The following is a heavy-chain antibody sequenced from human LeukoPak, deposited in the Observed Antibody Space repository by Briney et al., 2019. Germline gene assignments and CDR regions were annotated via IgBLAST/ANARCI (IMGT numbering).Heavy chain of an antibody. D-gene: IGHD3/OR15-3a*01. Sequence: GGSLRLSCAASGFTFSSYGMHWVRQAPGKGLEWVAGIWCDGSNKYYADSVKGQFTISRDNSKNTLYLQMNSLRAEDTAVYDCARDRRSLFGPGEVFYGMDVWGQGTTVTVSS. CDR3: ARDRRSLFGPGEVFYGMDV. CDR2: IWCDGSNK. V-gene: IGHV3-33*01. J-gene: IGHJ6*02. CDR1: GFTFSSYG.